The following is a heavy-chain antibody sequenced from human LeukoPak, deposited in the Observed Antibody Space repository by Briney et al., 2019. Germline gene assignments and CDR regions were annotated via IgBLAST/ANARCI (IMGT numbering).Heavy chain of an antibody. CDR3: ARDGPDSSSWYQFYYYYYGMDV. CDR1: GFAFSTYG. Sequence: GGSLRLSCAASGFAFSTYGMHWVRQAPGKGLEWVAFIRHVRSNEYYADSVRGRFAISRDNSQNTLHLQMNSLRAEDTAVYYCARDGPDSSSWYQFYYYYYGMDVWAKGPRSPSP. D-gene: IGHD6-13*01. J-gene: IGHJ6*02. V-gene: IGHV3-30*02. CDR2: IRHVRSNE.